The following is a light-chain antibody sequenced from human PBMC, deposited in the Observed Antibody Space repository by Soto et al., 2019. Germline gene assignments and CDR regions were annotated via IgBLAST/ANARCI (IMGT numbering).Light chain of an antibody. V-gene: IGKV1-5*03. Sequence: DIQMTQSPSTLSASVRDRVTITCWASQSVGHWLAWYQQKPGKAPKLLIYKASTLESGVPSRFSGSGFGTEFTLTISSLQPDDFATYYCQHYTTYPYTFGQGSKVEIK. CDR1: QSVGHW. CDR3: QHYTTYPYT. CDR2: KAS. J-gene: IGKJ2*01.